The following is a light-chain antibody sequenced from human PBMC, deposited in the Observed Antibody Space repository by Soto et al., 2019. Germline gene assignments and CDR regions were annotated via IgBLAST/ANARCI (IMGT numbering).Light chain of an antibody. V-gene: IGLV2-14*01. CDR3: SSYTSSTTQV. CDR2: EVG. J-gene: IGLJ3*02. Sequence: QSVLTQPASVSGSHGQSITISCAGTSSDVGAYNYVSWYQQHPGKAPKLVIYEVGDRPSGVSNRFSGSKSGNTASLTISGLQAEDEADYYCSSYTSSTTQVFGGGTKLTVL. CDR1: SSDVGAYNY.